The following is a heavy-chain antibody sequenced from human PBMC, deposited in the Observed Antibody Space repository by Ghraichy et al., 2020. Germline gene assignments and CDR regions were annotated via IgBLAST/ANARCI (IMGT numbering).Heavy chain of an antibody. CDR2: IRHTGTT. V-gene: IGHV4-34*01. J-gene: IGHJ4*02. D-gene: IGHD3-16*01. CDR3: AIALRESGYAFGH. Sequence: SETLSLTCDVYFGALSEYFCTWMRQPPGGGLEWIGEIRHTGTTVYKPSLENRVSISVDSSRRQFFLRLTSVTAADTALYFCAIALRESGYAFGHWGQGTLVTVSS. CDR1: FGALSEYF.